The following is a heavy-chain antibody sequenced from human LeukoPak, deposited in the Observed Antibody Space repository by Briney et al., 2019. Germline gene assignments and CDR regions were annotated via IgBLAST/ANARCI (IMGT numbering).Heavy chain of an antibody. D-gene: IGHD3-9*01. J-gene: IGHJ6*04. CDR1: GGSISSSNW. V-gene: IGHV4-4*02. CDR3: ARDRKDYDILTGYYRRSRYYYYGMDV. Sequence: SGTLSLTCAVSGGSISSSNWWSWVRQPPGKELEWIGEIYHSGSTNYNPSLKSRVTISVDKSKNQFSLKLSSVTAADTAVYYCARDRKDYDILTGYYRRSRYYYYGMDVWGKGTTVTVSS. CDR2: IYHSGST.